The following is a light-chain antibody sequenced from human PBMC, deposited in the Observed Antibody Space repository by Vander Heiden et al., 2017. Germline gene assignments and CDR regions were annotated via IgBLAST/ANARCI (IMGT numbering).Light chain of an antibody. V-gene: IGLV1-40*01. CDR2: GNN. Sequence: QSVLTQPPSVSGAPGQSVPISGTGSSSNIGAGYDVHWYQQLPGPAPKLLIYGNNNRPSGVPDRFSGSKSGTSASLAITGLQAEDEADYYCQSYESSLGEGVFGGGTKLTVL. CDR1: SSNIGAGYD. J-gene: IGLJ3*02. CDR3: QSYESSLGEGV.